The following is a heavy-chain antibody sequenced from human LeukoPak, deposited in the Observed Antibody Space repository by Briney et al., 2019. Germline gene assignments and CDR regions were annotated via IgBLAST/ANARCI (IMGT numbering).Heavy chain of an antibody. CDR3: ARLFEGYYFDY. Sequence: SETLSLTCTVSGGSISSSSYYWGWIRQPPGKGLEWIGSIYYSGSTYYNPSLKSRVTISVDTSKNQFSLKLSSVTAADTAVYYCARLFEGYYFDYWAREPWSPSPQ. CDR2: IYYSGST. V-gene: IGHV4-39*01. CDR1: GGSISSSSYY. J-gene: IGHJ4*02.